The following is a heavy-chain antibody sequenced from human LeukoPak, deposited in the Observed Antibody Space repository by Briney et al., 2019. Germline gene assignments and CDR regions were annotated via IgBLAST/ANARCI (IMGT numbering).Heavy chain of an antibody. CDR3: ARARTGFDL. V-gene: IGHV4-59*01. D-gene: IGHD1-1*01. J-gene: IGHJ5*02. CDR2: IYYTGST. CDR1: GGSISSYY. Sequence: SETLSLTCTVSGGSISSYYWSWIRQPPGKGLECIGYIYYTGSTNYNPSLKSRVTISVNTSKNQLSLKLSSVTAADSAVYYCARARTGFDLWGQGALVTVSS.